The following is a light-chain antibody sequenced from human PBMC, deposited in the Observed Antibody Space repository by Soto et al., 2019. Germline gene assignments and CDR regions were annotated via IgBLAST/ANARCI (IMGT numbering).Light chain of an antibody. V-gene: IGKV3-11*01. Sequence: EIVLTQSPATLSLSPGERATLSCRASQSIGSFLAWYQQKPGQPPRLLIYDASNRATGIPGRFRGSGSGTDFTLTISSLQPEAFAFYYCQQRGNWPPTFGPGTKVNIK. CDR3: QQRGNWPPT. J-gene: IGKJ3*01. CDR2: DAS. CDR1: QSIGSF.